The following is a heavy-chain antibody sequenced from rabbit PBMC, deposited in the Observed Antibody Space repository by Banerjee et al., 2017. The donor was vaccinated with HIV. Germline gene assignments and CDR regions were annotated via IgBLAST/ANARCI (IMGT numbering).Heavy chain of an antibody. J-gene: IGHJ4*01. V-gene: IGHV1S45*01. Sequence: QEQLEESGGDLVKPEGSLTLTCTASGFSFSNNYVMSWVRQAPGKGLEWIGCINTGSGNTYYASWAKGRFTISKTSSTTVTLQMTSLTAADTATYFCARERSAGDGLNLWGPGTL. CDR3: ARERSAGDGLNL. D-gene: IGHD5-1*01. CDR1: GFSFSNNYV. CDR2: INTGSGNT.